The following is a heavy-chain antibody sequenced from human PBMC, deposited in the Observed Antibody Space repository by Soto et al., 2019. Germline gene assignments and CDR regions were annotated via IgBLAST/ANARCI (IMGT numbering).Heavy chain of an antibody. CDR3: AKDTATAITSSYFYGMDV. CDR1: GFIFSTYG. CDR2: ISYDGRKK. V-gene: IGHV3-30*18. Sequence: QMQLVESGGGVVQPGRSLRVSCEASGFIFSTYGMHWVRQAPGKGLEWVAVISYDGRKKYYADSVRGRFTISRDNSKNTLHLQMNTLRGEDTAVYYCAKDTATAITSSYFYGMDVWGQGTTVTVSS. D-gene: IGHD5-12*01. J-gene: IGHJ6*02.